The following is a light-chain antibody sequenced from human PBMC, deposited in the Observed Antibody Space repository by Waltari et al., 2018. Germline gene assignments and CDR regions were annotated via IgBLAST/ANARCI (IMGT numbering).Light chain of an antibody. CDR1: SSNIGRNT. Sequence: QSVLTQPPSASGTPGQRVTISCSGSSSNIGRNTVNWYQQLPGTAPTLLIYSNNQRPSGVPDRFSGSKSGTSASLAISGLQSEDEADYYCAAWDDSLNGYVFGTGTKVTVL. CDR2: SNN. J-gene: IGLJ1*01. CDR3: AAWDDSLNGYV. V-gene: IGLV1-44*01.